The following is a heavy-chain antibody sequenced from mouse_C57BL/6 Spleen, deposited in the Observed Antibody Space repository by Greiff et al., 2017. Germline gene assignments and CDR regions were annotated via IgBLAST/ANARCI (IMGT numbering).Heavy chain of an antibody. CDR1: GYTFTSYW. Sequence: QVQLQQPGAELVKPGASVKLSCKASGYTFTSYWMHWVKQRPGPGLEWIGMIHPNSGSTNYNEKFKSKATLTVDKSSSTAYMQLRSLTSEDSAVYYCARYYGSSFWYFDVWGTGTTVTVSS. CDR3: ARYYGSSFWYFDV. D-gene: IGHD1-1*01. CDR2: IHPNSGST. V-gene: IGHV1-64*01. J-gene: IGHJ1*03.